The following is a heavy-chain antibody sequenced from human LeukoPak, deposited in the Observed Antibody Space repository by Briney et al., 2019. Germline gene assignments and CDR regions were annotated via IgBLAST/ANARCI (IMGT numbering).Heavy chain of an antibody. Sequence: PSETLSLTCTVSGGSISSSSYYWGWIRQPPGKGLEWIGSIYYSGSTYYNPSLKSRVTISVDTSKNQFSLKLSSVTAADTAVYYCAREYSSSWYGHNYYYYYYMDVWGKGTTVTVSS. CDR1: GGSISSSSYY. CDR3: AREYSSSWYGHNYYYYYYMDV. D-gene: IGHD6-13*01. J-gene: IGHJ6*03. CDR2: IYYSGST. V-gene: IGHV4-39*07.